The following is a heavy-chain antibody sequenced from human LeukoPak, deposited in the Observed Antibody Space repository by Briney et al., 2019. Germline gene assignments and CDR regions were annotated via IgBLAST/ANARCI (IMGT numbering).Heavy chain of an antibody. CDR3: ATNYTAVPAFDS. CDR2: IQTSGST. V-gene: IGHV4-4*07. Sequence: PSETLSLTCTVSGGSINIYYWNWIRQPAGKGLEWIGHIQTSGSTKYNPSLKSRVTMSIDTSKNQFSLNLYSVTAADTAVYYCATNYTAVPAFDSWGQGTLVTVSS. J-gene: IGHJ4*02. D-gene: IGHD6-19*01. CDR1: GGSINIYY.